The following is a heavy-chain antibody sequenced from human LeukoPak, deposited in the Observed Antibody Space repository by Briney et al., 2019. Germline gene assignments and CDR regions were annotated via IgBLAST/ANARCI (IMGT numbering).Heavy chain of an antibody. D-gene: IGHD2-21*02. J-gene: IGHJ5*02. Sequence: QAGGSLRLSCAASGFTFSSYGVHWVRQAPGKGLEWVAFIRSDGSNKYYADSVKGRFTISRDNSKNTLYLQMNSLRAEDTAVYYCAKDPSGALLPGMDGFDPWGQGTLVTVSS. CDR3: AKDPSGALLPGMDGFDP. CDR2: IRSDGSNK. V-gene: IGHV3-30*02. CDR1: GFTFSSYG.